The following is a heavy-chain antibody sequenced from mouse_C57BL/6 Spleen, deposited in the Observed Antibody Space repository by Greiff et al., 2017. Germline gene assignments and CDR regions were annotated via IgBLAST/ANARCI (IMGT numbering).Heavy chain of an antibody. Sequence: QVQLQQPGAELVKPGASVKLSCKASGYTFTSYWMHWVKQRPGQGLEWIGMIHPNSGSTNYNEKFKSKATLTVDKSSSTAYMQLSSLTSEDSAVYYCARNWDYWYLDVWGTGTTVTVSS. J-gene: IGHJ1*03. CDR1: GYTFTSYW. CDR3: ARNWDYWYLDV. CDR2: IHPNSGST. D-gene: IGHD4-1*01. V-gene: IGHV1-64*01.